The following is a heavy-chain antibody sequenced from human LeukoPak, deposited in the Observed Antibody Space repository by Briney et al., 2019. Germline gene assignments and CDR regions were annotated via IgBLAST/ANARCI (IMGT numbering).Heavy chain of an antibody. CDR1: GFTFSSYG. CDR2: IGVSGGST. D-gene: IGHD5-18*01. CDR3: AKVIRAYTYGFAPDY. J-gene: IGHJ4*02. V-gene: IGHV3-23*01. Sequence: GGSLRLSCAASGFTFSSYGMIWVRQAPGKGLEWVSSIGVSGGSTYYADSVKGRFTISRDNSKNTLYLQMNSLRAEDTAVYYCAKVIRAYTYGFAPDYWGQGTLVTISS.